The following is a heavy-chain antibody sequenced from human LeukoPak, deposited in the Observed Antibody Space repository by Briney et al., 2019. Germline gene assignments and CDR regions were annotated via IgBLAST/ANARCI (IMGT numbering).Heavy chain of an antibody. D-gene: IGHD4-17*01. CDR3: ARAYGDYRNDAFDI. J-gene: IGHJ3*02. V-gene: IGHV1-3*01. CDR2: INAGNGNT. CDR1: GNTFTSYA. Sequence: GASVKVSCKASGNTFTSYAMHWVRQAPGQRLEWMGWINAGNGNTKYSQKFQGRVTITRDTSASTAYMELSSLRSEDTAVYYCARAYGDYRNDAFDIWGQGTMVTVSS.